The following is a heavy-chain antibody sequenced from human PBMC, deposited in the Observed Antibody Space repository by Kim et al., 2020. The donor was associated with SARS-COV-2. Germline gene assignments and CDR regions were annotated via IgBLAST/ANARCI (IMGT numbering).Heavy chain of an antibody. CDR1: GGSISSGGYY. Sequence: SETLSLTCTVSGGSISSGGYYWSWIRQHPGKGLEWIGYIYYSGSTYYNPSPKSRVTISVDTSKNQFSLTLSSVTAADTAVYYCARRVLRYFDWFRENAFDIWGQRTMLTVSS. J-gene: IGHJ3*02. D-gene: IGHD3-9*01. CDR3: ARRVLRYFDWFRENAFDI. V-gene: IGHV4-31*03. CDR2: IYYSGST.